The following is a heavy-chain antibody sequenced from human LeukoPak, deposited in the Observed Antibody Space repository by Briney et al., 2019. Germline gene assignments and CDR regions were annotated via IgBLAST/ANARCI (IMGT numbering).Heavy chain of an antibody. D-gene: IGHD1-7*01. CDR1: GFIFTTYG. V-gene: IGHV3-33*08. J-gene: IGHJ4*02. CDR3: TRGQTTYYDY. CDR2: IWSDGSHK. Sequence: GGSLRLSCAASGFIFTTYGFHWVRQAPGKGLEWVAVIWSDGSHKCYTDSVKGRFTISRDNSENTLYLQMSSLRVEDTAVYYCTRGQTTYYDYWGQGTLVTVSS.